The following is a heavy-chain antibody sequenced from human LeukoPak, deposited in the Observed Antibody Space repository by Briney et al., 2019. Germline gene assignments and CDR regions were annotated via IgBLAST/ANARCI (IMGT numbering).Heavy chain of an antibody. J-gene: IGHJ4*02. CDR3: ARYSSSWSLYYFDY. D-gene: IGHD6-13*01. CDR2: IYSGGST. CDR1: GFTVSSKY. V-gene: IGHV3-66*01. Sequence: GGSLRLSCAASGFTVSSKYMSWVRQAPGKGLEWVSIIYSGGSTYYADSVKGRLTISRDNSKNTLYLQMNSLRAEDTAVYYCARYSSSWSLYYFDYWGQGTLVTVSS.